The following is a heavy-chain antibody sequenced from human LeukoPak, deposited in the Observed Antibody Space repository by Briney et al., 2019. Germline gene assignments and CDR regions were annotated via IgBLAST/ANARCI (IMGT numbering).Heavy chain of an antibody. CDR3: ARDPPSGSYSPGGWFDP. V-gene: IGHV1-18*01. CDR2: ISAYNGNT. CDR1: GYTFTSYG. D-gene: IGHD1-26*01. J-gene: IGHJ5*02. Sequence: ASVKVSCKASGYTFTSYGISWVRQAPGQGLEWMGWISAYNGNTNYAQKLQGRVTMTTDTSTSTAYMELRSLRSDDTAVYYCARDPPSGSYSPGGWFDPWGQGTLVTVSS.